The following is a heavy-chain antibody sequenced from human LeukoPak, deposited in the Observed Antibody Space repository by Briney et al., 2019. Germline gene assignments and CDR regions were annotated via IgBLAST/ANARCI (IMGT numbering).Heavy chain of an antibody. CDR2: IIPIFGTA. V-gene: IGHV1-69*13. Sequence: SVKASCKASGGTFSSYAISWVRQAPGQGLEWMGGIIPIFGTANYAQKFQGRVTITADESTSTAYMELSSLRSEDTAVYYCARDHPADGYNPHYFDYWGQGTLVTVSS. CDR3: ARDHPADGYNPHYFDY. D-gene: IGHD5-24*01. CDR1: GGTFSSYA. J-gene: IGHJ4*02.